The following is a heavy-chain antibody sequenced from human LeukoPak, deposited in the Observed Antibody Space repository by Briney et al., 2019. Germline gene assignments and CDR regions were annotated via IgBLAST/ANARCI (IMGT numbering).Heavy chain of an antibody. D-gene: IGHD1-26*01. V-gene: IGHV3-7*01. CDR1: GFSFANYA. CDR2: IKGDESAR. Sequence: PGGSLRLSCTTSGFSFANYAMSWVRQAPGKGLEWVANIKGDESARHQADSVKGRFTISRDNTQNSLYLQMSSLRGEDTAVYYCARDVGGSLDYWGQGTLVTVSS. CDR3: ARDVGGSLDY. J-gene: IGHJ4*02.